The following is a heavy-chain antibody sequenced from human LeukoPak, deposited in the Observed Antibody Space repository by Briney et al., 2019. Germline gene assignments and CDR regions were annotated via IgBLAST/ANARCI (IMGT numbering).Heavy chain of an antibody. V-gene: IGHV3-30*04. CDR3: ARAALSSGWKAGVNH. CDR1: GFSLSTYA. CDR2: ISFDGSKL. J-gene: IGHJ5*02. D-gene: IGHD6-19*01. Sequence: GGSLRLSCTTSGFSLSTYALHWVRQAPGEGLEWVTLISFDGSKLYYADSVRGRFTVSRDNSKRTVFLQMDSLRHEDTAVYYCARAALSSGWKAGVNHWGRGTLVIVSS.